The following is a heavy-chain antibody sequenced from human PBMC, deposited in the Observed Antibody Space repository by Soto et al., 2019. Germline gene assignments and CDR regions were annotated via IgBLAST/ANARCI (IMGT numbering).Heavy chain of an antibody. Sequence: EVQLVESGGGMVKPGGSLRLSCAASGFTFSSYSMNWVRQAPGKGLEWVSSISSSSSYIYYADSVKGRFTISRDNAKNSLYLQMNSLRAEDTDVYYCARRYYDSSGSFRYGMDVWGQGTTVTVSS. V-gene: IGHV3-21*01. D-gene: IGHD3-22*01. CDR1: GFTFSSYS. J-gene: IGHJ6*02. CDR2: ISSSSSYI. CDR3: ARRYYDSSGSFRYGMDV.